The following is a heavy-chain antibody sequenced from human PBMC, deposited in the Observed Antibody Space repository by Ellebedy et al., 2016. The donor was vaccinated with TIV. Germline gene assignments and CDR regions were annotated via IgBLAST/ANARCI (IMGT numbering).Heavy chain of an antibody. V-gene: IGHV3-30*18. CDR3: AKPADPNPGYSASWATYFDY. J-gene: IGHJ4*02. Sequence: GESLKISCAASGFTFRRYGMHWVRQAPGKGLEWVARISSDGSRRNYADSVKDRFTISRDNSKNTLFLHMNILRTEDIAVYYCAKPADPNPGYSASWATYFDYWGQGTLVTVSS. CDR1: GFTFRRYG. CDR2: ISSDGSRR. D-gene: IGHD6-13*01.